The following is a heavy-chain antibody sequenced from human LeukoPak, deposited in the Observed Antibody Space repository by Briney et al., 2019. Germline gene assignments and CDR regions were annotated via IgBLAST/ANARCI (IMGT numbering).Heavy chain of an antibody. Sequence: PSETLSLTCTVSGGSISDYFWSWIRQPPGKGLEWVGYVFYNGSTNYNPSLKSRVTISMLTSSIRFSLRLSSVTAADTAVYYCARQVPDSSIYPPGDWGQGTLVTVSS. D-gene: IGHD3-22*01. J-gene: IGHJ4*02. V-gene: IGHV4-59*08. CDR1: GGSISDYF. CDR3: ARQVPDSSIYPPGD. CDR2: VFYNGST.